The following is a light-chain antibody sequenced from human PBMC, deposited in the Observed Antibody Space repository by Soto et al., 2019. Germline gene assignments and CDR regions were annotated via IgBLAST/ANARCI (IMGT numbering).Light chain of an antibody. CDR1: QGIGNA. Sequence: IQMTQSPSSLSASFGDRVTISFRASQGIGNALGWYQQKPGKPPKVLIYGASNLQSGVPSRFSGSGSGTEFTLTISSLQPDDFATYYCLQHNSYPPTFGQGTKVDIK. V-gene: IGKV1-17*01. CDR2: GAS. CDR3: LQHNSYPPT. J-gene: IGKJ1*01.